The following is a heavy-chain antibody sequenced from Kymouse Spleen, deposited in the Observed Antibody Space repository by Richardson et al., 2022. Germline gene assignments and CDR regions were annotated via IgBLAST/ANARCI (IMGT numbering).Heavy chain of an antibody. V-gene: IGHV3-7*01. CDR2: IKQDGSEK. J-gene: IGHJ4*02. CDR1: GFTFSSYW. D-gene: IGHD6-6*01. CDR3: ARDLTGIAARYFDY. Sequence: EVQLVESGGGLVQPGGSLRLSCAASGFTFSSYWMSWVRQAPGKGLEWVANIKQDGSEKYYVDSVKGRFTISRDNAKNSLYLQMNSLRAEDTAVYYCARDLTGIAARYFDYWGQGTLVTVSS.